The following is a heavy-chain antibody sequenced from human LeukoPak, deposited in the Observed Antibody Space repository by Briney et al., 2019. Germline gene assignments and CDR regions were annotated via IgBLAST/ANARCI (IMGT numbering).Heavy chain of an antibody. J-gene: IGHJ3*02. D-gene: IGHD3-22*01. Sequence: GGSLRLSCAASGFTFSSYAMSWVRQAPGKGLEWVSAISGSGGSTYYADSVKGRFTISRDNSKNTLYLQMNSLKTEDTAVYYCTTARSIYYYDSSGYPIDAFDIWGQGTMVTVSS. CDR3: TTARSIYYYDSSGYPIDAFDI. V-gene: IGHV3-23*01. CDR1: GFTFSSYA. CDR2: ISGSGGST.